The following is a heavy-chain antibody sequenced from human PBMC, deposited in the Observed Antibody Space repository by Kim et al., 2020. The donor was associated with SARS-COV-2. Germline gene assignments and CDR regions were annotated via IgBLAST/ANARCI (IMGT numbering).Heavy chain of an antibody. CDR2: INHSGNT. Sequence: SETLSLTCAVYGGSFSNYYWSWIRQSPGKGLEWIGEINHSGNTNYNPSLKSRVTISVDTSKNQFSLELSSVTAADTAVYYCARIEVFDFDYWGQGTLVTVTS. J-gene: IGHJ4*02. CDR3: ARIEVFDFDY. CDR1: GGSFSNYY. V-gene: IGHV4-34*01. D-gene: IGHD2-21*01.